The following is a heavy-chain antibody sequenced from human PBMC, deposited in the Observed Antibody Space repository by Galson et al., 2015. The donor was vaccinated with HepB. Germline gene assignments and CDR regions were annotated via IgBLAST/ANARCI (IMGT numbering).Heavy chain of an antibody. J-gene: IGHJ4*02. CDR2: ITSSSAYI. D-gene: IGHD6-13*01. V-gene: IGHV3-21*01. CDR3: ARTHDRYSSSWFFGY. Sequence: SLRLSCAASGFTFSSYRMNWVRQAPGKGLEWVSSITSSSAYIYYADSVKGRFTMSRDNAENSLYLQMNSLRAEDTAVYYCARTHDRYSSSWFFGYWGQGILVIVSS. CDR1: GFTFSSYR.